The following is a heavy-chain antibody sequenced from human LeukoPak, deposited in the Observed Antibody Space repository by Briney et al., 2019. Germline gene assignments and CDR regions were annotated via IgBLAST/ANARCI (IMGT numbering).Heavy chain of an antibody. CDR3: ARVRSPRGYSYEVDY. J-gene: IGHJ4*02. V-gene: IGHV4-34*01. D-gene: IGHD5-18*01. CDR2: ITHTRRT. Sequence: SETLSLTCAVSGGPFSHYYWNWIRQSPGKGLEWIGEITHTRRTNYNPSLKSRVTISVDTSKNQFSLKLSSVTAADTAVYYCARVRSPRGYSYEVDYWGQGTLVTVSS. CDR1: GGPFSHYY.